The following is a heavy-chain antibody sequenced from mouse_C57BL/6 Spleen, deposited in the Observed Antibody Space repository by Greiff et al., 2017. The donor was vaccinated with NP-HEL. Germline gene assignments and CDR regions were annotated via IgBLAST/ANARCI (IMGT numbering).Heavy chain of an antibody. CDR3: ARGRDLYPYYFDY. Sequence: EVQGVESGPGMVKPSPSLSLTCTVTGYSITSGYDWHWIRHFPGNKLEWMGYISYSGSTNYNPSLKSRISITHDTSKNHFFLKLNSVTTEDTATYYCARGRDLYPYYFDYWGQGTTLTVSS. J-gene: IGHJ2*01. D-gene: IGHD1-1*01. CDR1: GYSITSGYD. CDR2: ISYSGST. V-gene: IGHV3-1*01.